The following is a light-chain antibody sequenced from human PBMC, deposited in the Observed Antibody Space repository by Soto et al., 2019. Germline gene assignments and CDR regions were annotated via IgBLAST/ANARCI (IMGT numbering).Light chain of an antibody. CDR3: QHYGTSPFT. CDR2: GTS. V-gene: IGKV3-20*01. Sequence: ELVLTQPPGTLSLSPGERATLSCRASQSIASSYLAWYQQRRGQAPRLLVSGTSSRATGIPDRFSGSGSGTDFTLTITRLEPEDFAVYYCQHYGTSPFTFGPGTKVHIK. J-gene: IGKJ3*01. CDR1: QSIASSY.